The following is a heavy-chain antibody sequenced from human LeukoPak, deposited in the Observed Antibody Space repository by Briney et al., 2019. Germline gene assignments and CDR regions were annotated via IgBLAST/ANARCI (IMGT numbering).Heavy chain of an antibody. D-gene: IGHD2-21*01. CDR1: GGSISNYY. Sequence: SETLSLTCSFSGGSISNYYWSWVRQPPGKGLEWIGYIYYSGSTNYNPSLKSRVTISVDTSKNQFSLKLSSVTAADTAVYYCARMFRTYCGGDCYYWYFDLWGRGTLVTVSS. J-gene: IGHJ2*01. CDR2: IYYSGST. V-gene: IGHV4-59*01. CDR3: ARMFRTYCGGDCYYWYFDL.